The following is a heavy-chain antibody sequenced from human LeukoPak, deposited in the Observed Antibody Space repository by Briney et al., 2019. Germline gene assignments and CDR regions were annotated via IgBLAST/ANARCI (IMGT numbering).Heavy chain of an antibody. V-gene: IGHV3-23*01. D-gene: IGHD5-24*01. CDR2: ISGSGGST. J-gene: IGHJ4*02. CDR1: GVTFSSYA. Sequence: GGSLRLSCAASGVTFSSYAMSWVRQAPGKGLEWVSGISGSGGSTYYADSVKGRFTISRDNSKNTLYLQMNSLRAEDTAVYYCAKDFVFGDGYNLFDYWGQGTLVTVSS. CDR3: AKDFVFGDGYNLFDY.